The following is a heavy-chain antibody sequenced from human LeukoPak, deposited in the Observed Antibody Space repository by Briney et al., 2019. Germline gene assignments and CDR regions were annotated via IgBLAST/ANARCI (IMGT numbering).Heavy chain of an antibody. V-gene: IGHV4-59*08. Sequence: SETLSLTCTVSGGSISSYYWSWIRQPPGKGLEWIGYIYYSGSTNYNPSLKSRVTISVDTSKNQFSLKLSSVTAADTAVYYCARHESWRYGSGSYFSGCDYWGQGTLVTVSS. J-gene: IGHJ4*02. D-gene: IGHD3-10*01. CDR3: ARHESWRYGSGSYFSGCDY. CDR2: IYYSGST. CDR1: GGSISSYY.